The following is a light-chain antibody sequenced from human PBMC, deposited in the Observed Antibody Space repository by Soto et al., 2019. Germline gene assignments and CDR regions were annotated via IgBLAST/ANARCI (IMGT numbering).Light chain of an antibody. J-gene: IGKJ1*01. V-gene: IGKV1-5*01. CDR3: QHYNSPWT. CDR1: QSISSW. Sequence: DIPMTQSPSTLSASVGDRVTITCRASQSISSWLAWYQQKPGKAPNLLIYDASSLESGVPSRFSGSGSGTEFTLPISSLQPDDFATYYCQHYNSPWTFGQGTKVEIK. CDR2: DAS.